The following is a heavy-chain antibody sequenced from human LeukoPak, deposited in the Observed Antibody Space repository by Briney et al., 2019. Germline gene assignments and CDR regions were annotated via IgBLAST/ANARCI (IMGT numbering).Heavy chain of an antibody. D-gene: IGHD3-3*01. Sequence: GGSLRLSCAASGFTFSSYSMNWVRQAPGKGLEWVSSISSSSSYIYYADSVKGRFTISRDNAKDSLYLQMNSQRAEDTAAYYCARAARNYDFWSGYYWGQGTLVTVSS. CDR2: ISSSSSYI. CDR1: GFTFSSYS. CDR3: ARAARNYDFWSGYY. J-gene: IGHJ4*02. V-gene: IGHV3-21*01.